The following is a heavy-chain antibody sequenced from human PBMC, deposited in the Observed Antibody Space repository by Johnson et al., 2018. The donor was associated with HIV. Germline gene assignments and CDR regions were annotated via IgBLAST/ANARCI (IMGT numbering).Heavy chain of an antibody. D-gene: IGHD3-22*01. CDR3: ARDRFGYYDSSGSYAFDI. CDR2: IGTAGDT. Sequence: VQLVESGGGLVQPGGSLRLSCAASGFTFSSYDMHWVRQATGKGLEWVSAIGTAGDTYYPGSVKGRFTISRENAKNSLYLQMNSLRAEDTAVYYCARDRFGYYDSSGSYAFDIWGQGTMVTVSS. CDR1: GFTFSSYD. V-gene: IGHV3-13*01. J-gene: IGHJ3*02.